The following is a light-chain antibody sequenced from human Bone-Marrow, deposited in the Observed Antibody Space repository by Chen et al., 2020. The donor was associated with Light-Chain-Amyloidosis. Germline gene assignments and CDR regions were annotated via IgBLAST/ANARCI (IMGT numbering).Light chain of an antibody. Sequence: EIVLTQSPGTLSLSPGERATLSCRASQSVSSSYLAWYQQKPGQAPRLLIYGASSSATGIPDRFRGSGSGTAFTLTISRLEPEDFAVYYCQQYGSSPYTFGQGTKLEIK. CDR1: QSVSSSY. J-gene: IGKJ2*01. CDR3: QQYGSSPYT. V-gene: IGKV3-20*01. CDR2: GAS.